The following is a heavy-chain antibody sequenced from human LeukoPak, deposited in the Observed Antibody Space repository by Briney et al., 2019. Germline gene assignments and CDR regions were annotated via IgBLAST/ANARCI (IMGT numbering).Heavy chain of an antibody. CDR2: INHSGST. CDR1: GGSFSGYY. Sequence: SETLSLTCAVYGGSFSGYYWSWIRQPPGKGLEWIGEINHSGSTNYNPSLKCRVTISVDTSKNQFSLKLSSVTAADTAVYYCARVSGYDWESFYDYWGQGTLVTVSS. D-gene: IGHD5-12*01. CDR3: ARVSGYDWESFYDY. J-gene: IGHJ4*02. V-gene: IGHV4-34*01.